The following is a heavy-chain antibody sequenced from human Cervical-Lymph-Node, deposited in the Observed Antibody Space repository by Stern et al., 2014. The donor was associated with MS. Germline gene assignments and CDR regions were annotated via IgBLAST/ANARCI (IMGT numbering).Heavy chain of an antibody. CDR2: IYPGDSDT. Sequence: VQLVQSGAEVKKPGESLKISCKGSGYSFTSYWIGWVRQMPGKGLEWMGIIYPGDSDTRYSPSFQGQVPISVDKSLSTAYLQWRSLKASDTAMYYCARLDYYDSGGEYHWFDPWGQGTLVTVSS. J-gene: IGHJ5*02. CDR3: ARLDYYDSGGEYHWFDP. CDR1: GYSFTSYW. D-gene: IGHD3-22*01. V-gene: IGHV5-51*03.